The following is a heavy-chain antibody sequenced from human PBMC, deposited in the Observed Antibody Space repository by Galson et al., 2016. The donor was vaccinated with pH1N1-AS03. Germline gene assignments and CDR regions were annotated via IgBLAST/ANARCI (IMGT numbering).Heavy chain of an antibody. D-gene: IGHD3-10*01. V-gene: IGHV3-53*01. CDR1: GFSVGDNY. J-gene: IGHJ3*01. CDR2: MYSGGST. Sequence: SLRLSCAVSGFSVGDNYITWVRRAPGKGLEWVAVMYSGGSTYYADSVRGRFTISRDTSRDTVFLQMNSLRGDDSALYFCARARLLPDPLDVWGQGTMVTVSS. CDR3: ARARLLPDPLDV.